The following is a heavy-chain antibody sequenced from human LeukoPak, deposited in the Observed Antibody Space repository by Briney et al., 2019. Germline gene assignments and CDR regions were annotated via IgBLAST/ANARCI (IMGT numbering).Heavy chain of an antibody. V-gene: IGHV4-34*01. Sequence: SETLSLTCAVYGGSFSGYYWSWIRQPPGKGLEWIGEINHSGSTNYNPSLKSRVTISVDTSKNQFSLKLSSVTAADTAVYYCARTRQRIAAASLSYWGQGTLVTVSS. CDR2: INHSGST. J-gene: IGHJ4*02. D-gene: IGHD6-13*01. CDR3: ARTRQRIAAASLSY. CDR1: GGSFSGYY.